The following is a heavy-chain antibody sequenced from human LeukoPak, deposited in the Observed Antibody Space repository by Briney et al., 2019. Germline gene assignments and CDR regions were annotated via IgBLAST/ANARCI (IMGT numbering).Heavy chain of an antibody. J-gene: IGHJ6*04. Sequence: PGGSLRLSCVASGFNFTKNDMHWVRQTTKRGLEWVSAIGVGGDTYYADPVKGRFTISRDNAKNSLYLQMNSLRAEDTAVYYCARALEEGWVYGGNEPLGVWGKGTTVTVSS. CDR1: GFNFTKND. D-gene: IGHD4-23*01. V-gene: IGHV3-13*01. CDR2: IGVGGDT. CDR3: ARALEEGWVYGGNEPLGV.